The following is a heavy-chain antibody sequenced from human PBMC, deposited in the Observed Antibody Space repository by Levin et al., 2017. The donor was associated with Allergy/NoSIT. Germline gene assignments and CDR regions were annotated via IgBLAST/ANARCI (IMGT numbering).Heavy chain of an antibody. CDR3: TTDQQLLVLDAFDI. V-gene: IGHV3-15*01. J-gene: IGHJ3*02. Sequence: GESLKISCAASGFTFSNAWMTWVRQAPGKGLEWVGRIKSKTDGETTDYAAPVKGSFTVSRDDSKNTLYLQMNSLKAEDTAMYYCTTDQQLLVLDAFDIWGQGTMVTVSS. D-gene: IGHD6-13*01. CDR1: GFTFSNAW. CDR2: IKSKTDGETT.